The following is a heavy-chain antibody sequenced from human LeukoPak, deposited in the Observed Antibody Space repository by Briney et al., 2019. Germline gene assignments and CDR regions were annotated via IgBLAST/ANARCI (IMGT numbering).Heavy chain of an antibody. D-gene: IGHD3-10*01. Sequence: SETLSLTCTVSGGSFSSYYWSWIRQPPGKGLEWIAYIYYSGSTNYNPSLKSRVTISVDTSKNQFSLKLSSVTAADTAVYYCARDSGTTGEVKFDPWGQGTLVTVSS. CDR1: GGSFSSYY. J-gene: IGHJ5*02. CDR3: ARDSGTTGEVKFDP. V-gene: IGHV4-59*01. CDR2: IYYSGST.